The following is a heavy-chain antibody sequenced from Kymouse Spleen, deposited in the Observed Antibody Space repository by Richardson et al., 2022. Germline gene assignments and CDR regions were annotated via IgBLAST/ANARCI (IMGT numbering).Heavy chain of an antibody. CDR3: AREDSGSYPFDY. CDR2: ISSSSSYI. CDR1: GFTFSSYS. V-gene: IGHV3-21*03. J-gene: IGHJ4*02. D-gene: IGHD1-26*01. Sequence: EVQLVESGGGLVKPGGSLRLSCAASGFTFSSYSMNWVRQAPGKGLEWVSSISSSSSYIYYADSVKGRFTISRDNAKNSLYLQMNSLRAEDTAVYYCAREDSGSYPFDYWGQGTLVTVSS.